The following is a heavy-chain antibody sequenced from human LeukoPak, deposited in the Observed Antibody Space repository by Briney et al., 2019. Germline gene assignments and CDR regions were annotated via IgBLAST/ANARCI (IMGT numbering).Heavy chain of an antibody. CDR1: GGSISSYY. V-gene: IGHV4-4*07. J-gene: IGHJ3*02. CDR2: IYTNGST. D-gene: IGHD3-22*01. Sequence: SETRSLTCTVSGGSISSYYWSWIRQPAGKGLEWIGRIYTNGSTNYNPSLKSRVTMSVDTSKNQFSLKLSSVTAADTAVYYCARVSYYYDSSGTDAFDIWGQGTMVTVSS. CDR3: ARVSYYYDSSGTDAFDI.